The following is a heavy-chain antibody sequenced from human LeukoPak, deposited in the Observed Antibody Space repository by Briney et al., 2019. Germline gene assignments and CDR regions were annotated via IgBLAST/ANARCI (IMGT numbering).Heavy chain of an antibody. D-gene: IGHD4-17*01. CDR3: AMLTVTTSSDFDY. V-gene: IGHV1-2*02. CDR2: INPNSGGT. J-gene: IGHJ4*02. Sequence: ASVKVSCKASGYTFTGYYMHWVRQAPGQGLEWMGWINPNSGGTNYAQKFQGRVTMTRDTSISTAYMELSRLRSDDTAVYYCAMLTVTTSSDFDYWGQGTLVTVSS. CDR1: GYTFTGYY.